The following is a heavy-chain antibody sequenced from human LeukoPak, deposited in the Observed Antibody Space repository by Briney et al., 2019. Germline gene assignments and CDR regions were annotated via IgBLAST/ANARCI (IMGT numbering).Heavy chain of an antibody. J-gene: IGHJ4*02. CDR3: AREGGPYRPLDY. V-gene: IGHV4-59*12. CDR2: IHHSGTT. Sequence: SETLSLTCTVSGDSMTNYYWNWIRQPPGKGLEWIGYIHHSGTTHYNPSLESRVTMSVDMSENHISLRLTSVTAADTAVYYCAREGGPYRPLDYSGQGTLVTVSS. CDR1: GDSMTNYY.